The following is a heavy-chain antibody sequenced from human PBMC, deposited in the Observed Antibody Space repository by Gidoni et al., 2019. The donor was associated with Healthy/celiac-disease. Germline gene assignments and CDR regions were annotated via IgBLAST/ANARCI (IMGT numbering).Heavy chain of an antibody. CDR3: AREIVVVVAATQNWFDP. D-gene: IGHD2-15*01. CDR2: IDPRDSYT. CDR1: GYSFTSYW. V-gene: IGHV5-10-1*01. J-gene: IGHJ5*02. Sequence: EVQLVQSGAEVKKPGESLRFSCKGSGYSFTSYWISWVRQLPGKGLEWMGRIDPRDSYTNYSPSFQGHVTISADKSISTAYLQWSSLKASDTAMYYCAREIVVVVAATQNWFDPWGQGTLVTVSS.